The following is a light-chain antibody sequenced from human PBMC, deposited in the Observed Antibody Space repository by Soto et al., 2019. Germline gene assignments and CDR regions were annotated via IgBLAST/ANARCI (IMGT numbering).Light chain of an antibody. CDR1: QSVNSNY. CDR2: DTS. Sequence: EIVLMQSPGTLSLSPGEGATLSCRASQSVNSNYLAWYQQKPGQAPTVLILDTSRRATGVPDRFSGSGSGTDFTLTISRLEPDDFAVYYCQQYGSSQFTFGPGTKVNIK. CDR3: QQYGSSQFT. J-gene: IGKJ3*01. V-gene: IGKV3-20*01.